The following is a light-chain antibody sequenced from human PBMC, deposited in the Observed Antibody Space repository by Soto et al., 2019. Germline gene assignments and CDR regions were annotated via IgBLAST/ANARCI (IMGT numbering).Light chain of an antibody. V-gene: IGKV3-15*01. CDR1: RTVGSK. CDR2: DAS. J-gene: IGKJ2*01. Sequence: DIVMTQSPATLSVSPGERVTLSCRASRTVGSKLAWYQQKPGQAPRLLISDASTRATGVPARFSGSGSGTEFTLTISSLQSEDFAVYYCQQYSDWKTFGQGTKLEIK. CDR3: QQYSDWKT.